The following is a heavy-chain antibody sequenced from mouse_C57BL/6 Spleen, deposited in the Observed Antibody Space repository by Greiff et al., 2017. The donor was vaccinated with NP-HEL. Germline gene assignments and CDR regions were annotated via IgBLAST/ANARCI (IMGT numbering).Heavy chain of an antibody. CDR2: ISSGSSTI. J-gene: IGHJ2*01. CDR1: GFTFSDYG. D-gene: IGHD2-5*01. V-gene: IGHV5-17*01. CDR3: ARSGTIVTTYYFDY. Sequence: EVQLQESGGGLVKPGGSLKLSCAASGFTFSDYGMHWVRQAPEKGLEWVAYISSGSSTIYYADTVKGRFTISRDNAKNTLFLQMTSLRSEDTAMYYCARSGTIVTTYYFDYWGQGTTLTVSS.